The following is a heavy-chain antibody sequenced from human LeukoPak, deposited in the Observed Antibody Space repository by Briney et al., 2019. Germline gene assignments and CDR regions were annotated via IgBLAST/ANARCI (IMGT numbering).Heavy chain of an antibody. Sequence: GGSLRLSCAASGFTFSSYAMHWVRQAPGKGLEWVSAITGSGGNTYYADSVKGRFTISRDNSKNTVFLQMNSLRAEDTAVYYCAKWGDYDVLTGYYVSDYWGQGTLVTVSS. V-gene: IGHV3-23*01. D-gene: IGHD3-9*01. CDR1: GFTFSSYA. CDR3: AKWGDYDVLTGYYVSDY. CDR2: ITGSGGNT. J-gene: IGHJ4*02.